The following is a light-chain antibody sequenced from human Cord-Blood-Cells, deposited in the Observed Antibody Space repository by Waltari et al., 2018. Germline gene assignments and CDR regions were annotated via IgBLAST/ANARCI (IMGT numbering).Light chain of an antibody. CDR3: CSYAGSYTL. Sequence: QSALTQPRSVSGSPGQSVTISCTGTTRDLGGYTSVSWYQQHPGNAPKLMIYDVSKRPAGVPDRFSGSKSGNTASLTISGLQAEDEADYYCCSYAGSYTLFGGGTKLTVL. J-gene: IGLJ2*01. V-gene: IGLV2-11*01. CDR2: DVS. CDR1: TRDLGGYTS.